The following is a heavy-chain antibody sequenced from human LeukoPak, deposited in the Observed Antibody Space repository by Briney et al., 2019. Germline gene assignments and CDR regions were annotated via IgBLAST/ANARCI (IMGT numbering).Heavy chain of an antibody. D-gene: IGHD5-18*01. J-gene: IGHJ4*02. CDR3: ARVRNRIQLWPLFDY. CDR2: IWYDGSNK. CDR1: GFTFSSYA. V-gene: IGHV3-33*08. Sequence: GGSLRLSCAASGFTFSSYAMSWVRQAPGKGLEWVAVIWYDGSNKYYADSVKGRFTISRDNSKNTLYLQINSLRAEDTAVYYCARVRNRIQLWPLFDYWGQGTLVTVSS.